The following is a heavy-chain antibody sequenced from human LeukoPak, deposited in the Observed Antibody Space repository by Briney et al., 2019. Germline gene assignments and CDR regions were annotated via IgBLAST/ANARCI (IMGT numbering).Heavy chain of an antibody. CDR1: GFTFSNAW. D-gene: IGHD2-15*01. V-gene: IGHV3-11*04. Sequence: GGSLRLSCAASGFTFSNAWMSWIRQAPGKGLEWVSYISSSGSTIYYADSVKGRFTISRDNAKNSLYLQMNSLRAEDTAVYYCARDPGYCSGGSCYSLGYFDYWGQGTLVTVSS. J-gene: IGHJ4*02. CDR3: ARDPGYCSGGSCYSLGYFDY. CDR2: ISSSGSTI.